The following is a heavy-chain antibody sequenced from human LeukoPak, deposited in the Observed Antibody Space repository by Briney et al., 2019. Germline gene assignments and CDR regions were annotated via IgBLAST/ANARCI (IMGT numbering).Heavy chain of an antibody. J-gene: IGHJ4*02. CDR3: ASVELATTNFGY. Sequence: SETLSFTCAVYGGSFSGYYWSWIRQPPGKGLEWIGEINHSGSTNHNPSLKSRVTISVDTSKNEVSLKLNSVSAADTAIYYCASVELATTNFGYWGQGTLVTVSS. CDR1: GGSFSGYY. V-gene: IGHV4-34*01. CDR2: INHSGST. D-gene: IGHD5-24*01.